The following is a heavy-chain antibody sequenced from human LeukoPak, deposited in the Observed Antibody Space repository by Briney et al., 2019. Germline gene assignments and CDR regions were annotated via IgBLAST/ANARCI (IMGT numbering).Heavy chain of an antibody. J-gene: IGHJ4*02. V-gene: IGHV1-2*02. CDR1: GYTFTGYY. CDR3: ARPLDGDYVIAY. D-gene: IGHD4-17*01. Sequence: ASVKVSCKASGYTFTGYYMHWVRQAPGQGLEWMGWINPNSGGTNYAQKFQGRVTMTRDTSTSTVYMELSSLRSEDTAVYYCARPLDGDYVIAYWGQGTLVTVSS. CDR2: INPNSGGT.